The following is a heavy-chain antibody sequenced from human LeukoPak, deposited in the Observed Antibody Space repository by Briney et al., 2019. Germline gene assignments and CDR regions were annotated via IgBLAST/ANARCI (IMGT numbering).Heavy chain of an antibody. Sequence: GRSLRLSCAASGFTVSSNYMSWVRQAPGKGLEWVSVIYSGGSTYSADSVRGRFTISRDNSKNTLYLQMNSLRAEDTAVYYCARGSYYSDSSGYYPAYWGQGTLVTVSS. V-gene: IGHV3-66*01. CDR3: ARGSYYSDSSGYYPAY. D-gene: IGHD3-22*01. CDR1: GFTVSSNY. CDR2: IYSGGST. J-gene: IGHJ4*02.